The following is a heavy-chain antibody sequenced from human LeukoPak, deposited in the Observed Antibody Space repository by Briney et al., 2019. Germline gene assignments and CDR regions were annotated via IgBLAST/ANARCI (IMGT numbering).Heavy chain of an antibody. CDR3: ARGRTDIVVVPDAPGWFDP. Sequence: SETLSLTCAVYGGSFSGYYWSWIRQPPGKGLEWIGEINHSGSTNYNPSLKSRVTISVDTSKNQFPLKLSSVTAADTAVYYCARGRTDIVVVPDAPGWFDPWGQGTLVTVSS. CDR2: INHSGST. V-gene: IGHV4-34*01. D-gene: IGHD2-2*01. J-gene: IGHJ5*02. CDR1: GGSFSGYY.